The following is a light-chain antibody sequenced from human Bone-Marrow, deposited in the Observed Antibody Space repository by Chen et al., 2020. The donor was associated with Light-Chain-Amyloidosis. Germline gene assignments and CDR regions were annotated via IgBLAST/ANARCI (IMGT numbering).Light chain of an antibody. Sequence: QSALTQPRSVSGSPGQSVAISCTGTSSDVGGYNYVSWYQPHPGKAPKLMIYDVVKRPSGVPDRFSGSKSGNTASLTISGLQAEDEADYYCCSYAGSFWVFGGGTKVTVL. CDR2: DVV. J-gene: IGLJ3*02. CDR3: CSYAGSFWV. V-gene: IGLV2-11*01. CDR1: SSDVGGYNY.